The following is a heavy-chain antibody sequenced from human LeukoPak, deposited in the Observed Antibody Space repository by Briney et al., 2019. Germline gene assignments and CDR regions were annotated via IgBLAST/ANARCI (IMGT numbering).Heavy chain of an antibody. V-gene: IGHV4-39*01. CDR2: IYYSGST. CDR3: ARSMYYYDSSGYYDAFDI. J-gene: IGHJ3*02. Sequence: SETLSLTCTVSGGSISSSSYYWGWLRQPPGKGLEWIGSIYYSGSTYYNPSLKSRVTISVDTSKNQFSLKLSSVTAADTAVYYCARSMYYYDSSGYYDAFDIWGQGTMVTVSS. CDR1: GGSISSSSYY. D-gene: IGHD3-22*01.